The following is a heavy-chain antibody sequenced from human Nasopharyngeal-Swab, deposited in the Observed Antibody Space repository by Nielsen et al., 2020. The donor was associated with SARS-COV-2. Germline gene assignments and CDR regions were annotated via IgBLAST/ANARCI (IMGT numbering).Heavy chain of an antibody. D-gene: IGHD3-16*02. CDR3: AREVIEQAVSDAFDF. CDR2: THYSGKT. J-gene: IGHJ3*01. CDR1: GGSISRDNDF. V-gene: IGHV4-31*03. Sequence: SETLSRTGRGAGGSISRDNDFWSWMRQRPGKGLEPVGYTHYSGKTYSKPSQESRLTISLDTSRNQFSLMLRSVTAADTAVYYCAREVIEQAVSDAFDFWGQGTMVTVSS.